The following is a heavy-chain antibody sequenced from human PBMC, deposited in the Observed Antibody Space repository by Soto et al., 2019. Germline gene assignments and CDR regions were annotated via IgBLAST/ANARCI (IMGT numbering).Heavy chain of an antibody. D-gene: IGHD3-16*02. CDR3: ASSMITFGGVIDSDY. Sequence: ASVKVSCKASGYTFTSYYMHWVRQAPGQGLEWMGIINPSGGSTSYAQKFQGRVTMTRDTSTSTVYMELSSLRSEDTAVYYCASSMITFGGVIDSDYWSQGTLVTXSS. V-gene: IGHV1-46*01. CDR2: INPSGGST. J-gene: IGHJ4*02. CDR1: GYTFTSYY.